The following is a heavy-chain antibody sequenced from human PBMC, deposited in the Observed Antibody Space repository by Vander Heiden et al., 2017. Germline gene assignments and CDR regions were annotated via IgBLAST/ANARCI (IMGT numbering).Heavy chain of an antibody. D-gene: IGHD2-8*01. CDR3: AKGGGIVLMIDY. Sequence: QVQLVESGGGVVQPGRSLRLSCAASGFTFSDYGVHCVGQAPGKGLEWVAVISYDGSNKYYADAVKGRFTISRDNSKNTLYLQMNSLRAEDTAVYYCAKGGGIVLMIDYWGQGTLVTVSS. J-gene: IGHJ4*02. CDR1: GFTFSDYG. V-gene: IGHV3-30*18. CDR2: ISYDGSNK.